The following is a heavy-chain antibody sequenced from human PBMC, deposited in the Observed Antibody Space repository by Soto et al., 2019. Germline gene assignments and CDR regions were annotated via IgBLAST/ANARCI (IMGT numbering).Heavy chain of an antibody. CDR2: IYHTGRT. J-gene: IGHJ3*02. Sequence: QVQLQESGPGLVKPSGTLSLTCVITNASISSSNWWSWVRQPPGKGLEWIGEIYHTGRTNYNPSLSSRFTMSMDKSNNLSSLRLSSLTAADTAVYYCVRDEAHYDILTGSSLGRAFDTWGQGTMVTVSS. V-gene: IGHV4-4*02. CDR3: VRDEAHYDILTGSSLGRAFDT. CDR1: NASISSSNW. D-gene: IGHD3-9*01.